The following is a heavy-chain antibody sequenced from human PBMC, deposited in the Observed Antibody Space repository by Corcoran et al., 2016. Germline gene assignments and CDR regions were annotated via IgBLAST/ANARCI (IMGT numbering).Heavy chain of an antibody. Sequence: EVQLVESGGGLVQPGESLRLSCAASGFTFSNKWMSWVRQAPGKGLEWVANIHQDGSEKYYVDSVKGRFTISRDNAKNSLYLQMNSLRAEDTAVYYCVKYDFWSGYNFDYWGQGTLVTVSS. CDR2: IHQDGSEK. V-gene: IGHV3-7*03. J-gene: IGHJ4*02. CDR3: VKYDFWSGYNFDY. D-gene: IGHD3-3*01. CDR1: GFTFSNKW.